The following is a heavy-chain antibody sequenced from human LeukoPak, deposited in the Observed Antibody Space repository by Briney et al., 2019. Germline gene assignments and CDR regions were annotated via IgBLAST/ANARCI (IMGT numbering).Heavy chain of an antibody. D-gene: IGHD2-2*01. CDR2: IYPGDSDT. V-gene: IGHV5-51*01. Sequence: GESLKISCKGSGYSFTSYWIGWVRQMPGKGLEWMGIIYPGDSDTRYSPSFQGQVTISADKSINTAYLQWSSLKASDTAVYYCARSSIVVLPAALKVYYYYMDVWGKGTTVTVSS. J-gene: IGHJ6*03. CDR3: ARSSIVVLPAALKVYYYYMDV. CDR1: GYSFTSYW.